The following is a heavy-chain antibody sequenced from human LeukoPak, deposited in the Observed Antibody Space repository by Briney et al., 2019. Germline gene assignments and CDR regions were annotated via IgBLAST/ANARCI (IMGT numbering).Heavy chain of an antibody. CDR1: GGSISSSSYY. Sequence: PSETLSLTCTVSGGSISSSSYYWGWIRQPPGKGLEWIGSIYYSGSTYYNPSLKSRVTISVDTSKNQFSLKLSSVTAADTAVYYCAREPIKPSIAVAGTDYWGQGTLVTVSS. D-gene: IGHD6-19*01. CDR3: AREPIKPSIAVAGTDY. CDR2: IYYSGST. J-gene: IGHJ4*02. V-gene: IGHV4-39*07.